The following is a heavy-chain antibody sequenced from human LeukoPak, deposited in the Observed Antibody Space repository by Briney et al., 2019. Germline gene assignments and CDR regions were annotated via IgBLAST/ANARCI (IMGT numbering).Heavy chain of an antibody. CDR2: IYYSGST. CDR3: ARGDYASYAGY. Sequence: SETLSLTCTVSGGSISSYYWSWIRQPPGKGLEWIGYIYYSGSTNYNPSLKSRVTISVDTSKNQFSLKLSSVTAADTAVYYCARGDYASYAGYWGQGTLVTDSS. CDR1: GGSISSYY. J-gene: IGHJ4*02. V-gene: IGHV4-59*01. D-gene: IGHD4-17*01.